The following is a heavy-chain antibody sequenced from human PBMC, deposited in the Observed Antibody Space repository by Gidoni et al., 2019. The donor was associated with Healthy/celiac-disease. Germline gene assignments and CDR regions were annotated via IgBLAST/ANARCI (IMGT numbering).Heavy chain of an antibody. CDR1: GGSFSGYY. CDR3: ARPTGTTRDAFDI. CDR2: INHSGST. J-gene: IGHJ3*02. D-gene: IGHD1-7*01. V-gene: IGHV4-34*01. Sequence: QVQLQQWGAGLLKPSETLSLTCAVYGGSFSGYYWSWIRQPPGKGLEWIGEINHSGSTNYHPSLKSRITISVDTSKNQFSLKLSSVTAADTAVYCCARPTGTTRDAFDIWGQGTMVTVSS.